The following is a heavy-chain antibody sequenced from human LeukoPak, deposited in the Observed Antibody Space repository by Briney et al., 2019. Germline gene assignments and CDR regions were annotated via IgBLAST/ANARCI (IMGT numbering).Heavy chain of an antibody. CDR1: GGSISSSNW. V-gene: IGHV4-4*02. J-gene: IGHJ4*02. Sequence: SETLSLTCAVSGGSISSSNWWSWVRQPPGKGLEWIGEIYHSGSTNYNPSLKSRVTISVDKSKNQFSLKLSSVTAADTAVYYCAREYCSSTSCYDYWGQGTLVTVSS. D-gene: IGHD2-2*01. CDR3: AREYCSSTSCYDY. CDR2: IYHSGST.